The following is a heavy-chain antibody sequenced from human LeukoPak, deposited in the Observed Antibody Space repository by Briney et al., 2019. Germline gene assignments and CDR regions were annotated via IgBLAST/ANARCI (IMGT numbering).Heavy chain of an antibody. CDR3: ARDPVVGATTSGY. V-gene: IGHV3-30-3*01. D-gene: IGHD1-26*01. CDR2: ISYDGSNK. J-gene: IGHJ4*02. CDR1: GFTFSSYA. Sequence: GSLRLSCAASGFTFSSYAMHWVRQAPGKGLEWVAVISYDGSNKYYADSVKGRFTISRDNSKNTLYLQMNSLRAEDTAVYYCARDPVVGATTSGYWGQGTLVTVSS.